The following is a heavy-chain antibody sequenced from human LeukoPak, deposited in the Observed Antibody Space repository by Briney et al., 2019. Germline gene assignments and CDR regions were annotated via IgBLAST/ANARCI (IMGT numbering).Heavy chain of an antibody. D-gene: IGHD6-19*01. Sequence: GASVKVSCKASGYTFTGYYMHWVRQAPGQGLEWMGWINPNSGGTNYAQKFQGRVTMTTDTSTSTAYMELRSLRSDDTAVYYCAREGPFGQWLVPAALFDYWGQGTLVTVSS. J-gene: IGHJ4*02. CDR2: INPNSGGT. V-gene: IGHV1-2*02. CDR3: AREGPFGQWLVPAALFDY. CDR1: GYTFTGYY.